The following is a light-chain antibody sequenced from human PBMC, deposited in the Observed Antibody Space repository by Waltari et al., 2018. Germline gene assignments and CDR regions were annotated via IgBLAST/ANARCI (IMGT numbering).Light chain of an antibody. J-gene: IGKJ2*01. CDR1: QRINSY. CDR3: QQSYSSPYT. Sequence: DIQMTQSPSSLSASVGDRVTITCRASQRINSYLNWYQQKPGKAPKLLIYCASSLQSGVPSGFSGSGSGTEFTLTISSLQPEDSATYDCQQSYSSPYTFGQGTKLEIK. V-gene: IGKV1-39*01. CDR2: CAS.